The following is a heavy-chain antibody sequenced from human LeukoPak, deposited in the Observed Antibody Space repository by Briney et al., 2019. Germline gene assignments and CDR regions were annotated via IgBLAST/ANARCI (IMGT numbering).Heavy chain of an antibody. V-gene: IGHV1-2*02. CDR2: INPNSGDT. CDR1: GYTFTAYY. D-gene: IGHD6-25*01. CDR3: ARAGYRESYYFDY. Sequence: ASVKVSCKASGYTFTAYYIHWVRQAPGQGREWMGWINPNSGDTNYAQKFQGRVAMTRDTSITTAYMELSSLRSDDTAVYYCARAGYRESYYFDYWGQGTLVTVSS. J-gene: IGHJ4*02.